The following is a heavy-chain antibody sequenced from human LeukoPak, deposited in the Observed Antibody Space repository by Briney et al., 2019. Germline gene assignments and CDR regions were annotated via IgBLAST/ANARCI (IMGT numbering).Heavy chain of an antibody. CDR1: GFIFSSYA. Sequence: GGSLRLSCAAPGFIFSSYAMIWVRQARGKGLEWVSTISGSGDSTWYADSVRGRFTTSRDNSKNTLHLLMNSLRSEDTAVYYCARNPGVSETIIGTTNYYYYYMDVWGKGTTVTVSS. CDR2: ISGSGDST. CDR3: ARNPGVSETIIGTTNYYYYYMDV. J-gene: IGHJ6*03. V-gene: IGHV3-23*01. D-gene: IGHD1-7*01.